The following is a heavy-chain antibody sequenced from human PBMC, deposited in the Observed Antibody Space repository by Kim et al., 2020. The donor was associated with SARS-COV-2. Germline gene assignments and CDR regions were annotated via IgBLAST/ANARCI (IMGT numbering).Heavy chain of an antibody. D-gene: IGHD3-10*01. CDR1: GGSISSSSYY. Sequence: SETLSLTCTVSGGSISSSSYYWGWIRQPPGKGLEWIGSIYYSGSTYYNPSLKSRVTISVDTSKNQFSLKLSSVTAADTAVYYCVRYYYGSGKFLYGMDVWGQGTTVTVSS. CDR3: VRYYYGSGKFLYGMDV. CDR2: IYYSGST. V-gene: IGHV4-39*07. J-gene: IGHJ6*02.